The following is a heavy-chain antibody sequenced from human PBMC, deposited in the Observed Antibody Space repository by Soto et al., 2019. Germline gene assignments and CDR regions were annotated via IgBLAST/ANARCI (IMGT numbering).Heavy chain of an antibody. J-gene: IGHJ6*02. V-gene: IGHV1-18*01. D-gene: IGHD1-20*01. CDR1: GYTFTSYG. Sequence: QVQLVQSGAEVKKPGASVKVSCKASGYTFTSYGISWVRQAPGQGLEWMGWISAYNGNTNYAQKLQGRVTMTTDTSTSTAYMELRSMRSDDTAVYYCARDGYNWNDVLDYYYGMDVWGQGSTVTVSS. CDR3: ARDGYNWNDVLDYYYGMDV. CDR2: ISAYNGNT.